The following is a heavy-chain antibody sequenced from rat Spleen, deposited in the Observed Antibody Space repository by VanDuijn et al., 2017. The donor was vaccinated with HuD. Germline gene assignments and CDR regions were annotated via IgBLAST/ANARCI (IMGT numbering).Heavy chain of an antibody. Sequence: EVQLVESGGGLVQPGRSMKLSCAASGFTFSDYYMAWVRQAPKKGLEWVATISYDGTATYYRDSVKGRFTISRDNAKSTLYLQMDSLRSEDTATYYCSRGGATRFVMDAWGQGASVTVSS. V-gene: IGHV5-22*01. CDR2: ISYDGTAT. CDR1: GFTFSDYY. J-gene: IGHJ4*01. D-gene: IGHD1-11*01. CDR3: SRGGATRFVMDA.